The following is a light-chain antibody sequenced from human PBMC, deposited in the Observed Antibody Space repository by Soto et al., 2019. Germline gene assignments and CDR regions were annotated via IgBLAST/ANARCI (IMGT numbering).Light chain of an antibody. CDR3: QKYGSYAVT. CDR2: KAA. J-gene: IGKJ1*01. Sequence: DIQMTQSPSTLSASLGDRVTFTCRASQSISSWLALYQQKPGKAPKRLITKAASLKSGVPSRFSGSGSGTEFTLTISSLQPDDFATYYCQKYGSYAVTFGEGTKVEIK. CDR1: QSISSW. V-gene: IGKV1-5*03.